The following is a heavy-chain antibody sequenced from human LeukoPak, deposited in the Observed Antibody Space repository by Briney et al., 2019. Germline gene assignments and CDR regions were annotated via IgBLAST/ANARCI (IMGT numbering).Heavy chain of an antibody. J-gene: IGHJ4*02. D-gene: IGHD5-18*01. CDR1: GGTFSSYA. CDR3: AREGGYSYGPSDY. V-gene: IGHV1-69*05. Sequence: SVKVSCKASGGTFSSYAISWVRQAPGQGLEWMGGIIPIFGTANYAQKLQGRVTMTTDTSTSTAYMELRSLRSDDTAVYYCAREGGYSYGPSDYWGQGTLVTVSS. CDR2: IIPIFGTA.